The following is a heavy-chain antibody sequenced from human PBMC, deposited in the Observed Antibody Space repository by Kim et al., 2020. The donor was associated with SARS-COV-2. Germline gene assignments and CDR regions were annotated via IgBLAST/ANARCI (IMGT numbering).Heavy chain of an antibody. CDR3: AKGLDSSGSDPG. CDR2: ISYDGSNK. D-gene: IGHD1-26*01. J-gene: IGHJ4*02. Sequence: GGSLRLSCAASGFTFSSYGMHWVRQAPGKGLEWVAVISYDGSNKYYADSVKGRFTISRDNSKNTLYLQMNSLRAEDTAVYYCAKGLDSSGSDPGWGQGTLVTVSS. V-gene: IGHV3-30*18. CDR1: GFTFSSYG.